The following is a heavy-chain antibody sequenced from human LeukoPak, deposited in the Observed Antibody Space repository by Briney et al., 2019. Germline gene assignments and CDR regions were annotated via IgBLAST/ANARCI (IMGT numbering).Heavy chain of an antibody. CDR3: ARDFGGLDY. V-gene: IGHV3-66*02. D-gene: IGHD4-23*01. Sequence: GGSLRLSCAAYGLDVSDNYMTWVRQAPGKGLEWVSVIYSGGNTYYADSVKGRFTISRDSAKNTLYLQMNSLRPEDTAVYFCARDFGGLDYWGQGTLVTVSS. J-gene: IGHJ4*02. CDR1: GLDVSDNY. CDR2: IYSGGNT.